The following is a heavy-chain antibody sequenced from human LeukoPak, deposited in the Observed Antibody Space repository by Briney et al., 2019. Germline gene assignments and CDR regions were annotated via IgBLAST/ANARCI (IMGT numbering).Heavy chain of an antibody. CDR2: ISWNSGSI. CDR3: AKNSGSYTYYYYGMDV. V-gene: IGHV3-9*01. D-gene: IGHD1-26*01. J-gene: IGHJ6*02. CDR1: GFTFDDYA. Sequence: PGGSLRLSCAASGFTFDDYAMHWVRRAPGKGLEWVSGISWNSGSIGYADSVKGRFTISRDNAKNSLYLQMNSLRAEDTALYYCAKNSGSYTYYYYGMDVWGQGTTVTVSS.